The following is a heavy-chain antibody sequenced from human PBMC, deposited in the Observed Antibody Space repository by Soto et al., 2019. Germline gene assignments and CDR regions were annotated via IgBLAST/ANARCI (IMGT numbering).Heavy chain of an antibody. CDR3: ARHADSNSYYYPFDY. Sequence: ETLSLTCFVSRYSMSSCYYWGFIRQPPGKGLEWIGSIFHGGTTYYNPSLKSRLTISVDTSKNQFSLTLSSVTAADTAVYYCARHADSNSYYYPFDYWGQGSLVTVSS. CDR1: RYSMSSCYY. CDR2: IFHGGTT. V-gene: IGHV4-38-2*01. D-gene: IGHD3-22*01. J-gene: IGHJ4*02.